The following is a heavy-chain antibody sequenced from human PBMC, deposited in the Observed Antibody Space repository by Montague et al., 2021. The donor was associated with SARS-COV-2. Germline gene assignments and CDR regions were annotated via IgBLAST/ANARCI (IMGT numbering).Heavy chain of an antibody. D-gene: IGHD3-10*01. V-gene: IGHV4-39*01. CDR1: GGSISSSSYH. Sequence: SETLSLTCIVSGGSISSSSYHWGWIRQSPDKGLEWIGNIYYSGSTYYNPSLKSRVTISVDTSKYQFSLKLSSVTAADTAVYYCVSLWKYGSGNHYAPWDYYNYGVDVWGQGTTVTVSS. CDR2: IYYSGST. J-gene: IGHJ6*02. CDR3: VSLWKYGSGNHYAPWDYYNYGVDV.